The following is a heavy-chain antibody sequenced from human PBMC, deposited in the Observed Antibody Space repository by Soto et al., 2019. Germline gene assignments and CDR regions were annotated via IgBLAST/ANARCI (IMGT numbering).Heavy chain of an antibody. D-gene: IGHD5-18*01. V-gene: IGHV5-51*01. Sequence: GESLKISCKGSGYTFISYSIAWVRQMPGKGLEWMGIIYASDSDTRYSPSFQGQVTISVDKSISTAYLQWSSLKASDTAIYYCASAMKYSYGYLWGQGTQVTVSS. CDR1: GYTFISYS. J-gene: IGHJ4*02. CDR3: ASAMKYSYGYL. CDR2: IYASDSDT.